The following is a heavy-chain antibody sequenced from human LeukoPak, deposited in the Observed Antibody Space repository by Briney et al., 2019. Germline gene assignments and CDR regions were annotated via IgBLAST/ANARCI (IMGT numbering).Heavy chain of an antibody. J-gene: IGHJ4*02. V-gene: IGHV4-34*01. CDR1: GGSFSGYY. D-gene: IGHD3-16*02. CDR2: INHSGST. CDR3: ARGRRSDYVWGSYRPHYFDY. Sequence: SETLSLTCAVYGGSFSGYYWSWIRQPPGKGLEWIGEINHSGSTNYNPSLKSRATISVDTSKNQFSLKLSSVTAADTAVYYCARGRRSDYVWGSYRPHYFDYWGQGTLVTVSS.